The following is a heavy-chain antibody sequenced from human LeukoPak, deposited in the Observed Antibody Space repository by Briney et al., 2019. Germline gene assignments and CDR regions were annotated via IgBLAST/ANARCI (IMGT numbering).Heavy chain of an antibody. J-gene: IGHJ4*02. CDR1: GYTFTSYD. D-gene: IGHD3-22*01. CDR3: ARGSSDYYDSSGYYYPY. Sequence: ASVKVSCKASGYTFTSYDINWVRQATGQGLEWMGWMNPNSGNTGYAQKFQGRVTMTRNTSISTAYMELSSLRSEDTAVYYCARGSSDYYDSSGYYYPYWGQGTLVTAS. CDR2: MNPNSGNT. V-gene: IGHV1-8*01.